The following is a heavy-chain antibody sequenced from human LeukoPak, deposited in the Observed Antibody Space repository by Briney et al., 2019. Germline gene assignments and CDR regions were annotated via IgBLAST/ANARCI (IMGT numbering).Heavy chain of an antibody. CDR3: AKDVVGATTGLFDY. CDR1: GFTFSSYG. Sequence: GSLRLSCAASGFTFSSYGMHWVRQAPGKGLEWVAVISYDGSNKYYADSVKGRFTISRDNSKNTLYLQMNSLRAEDTAVYYCAKDVVGATTGLFDYWGQGTLVTVSS. CDR2: ISYDGSNK. D-gene: IGHD1-26*01. J-gene: IGHJ4*02. V-gene: IGHV3-30*18.